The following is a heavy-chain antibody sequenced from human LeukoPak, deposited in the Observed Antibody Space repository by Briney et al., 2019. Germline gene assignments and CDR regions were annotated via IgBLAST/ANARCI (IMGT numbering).Heavy chain of an antibody. Sequence: SETLSLTCSVSGGSISSYYWSWIRQPPGKGLEWIGYIYYSGSTKYNPSLENRVTISVDTSKSQFSLKLSSVTTADTAVYYCARGGGSREFWGQGTQVTVSS. CDR1: GGSISSYY. V-gene: IGHV4-59*01. D-gene: IGHD1-26*01. J-gene: IGHJ4*02. CDR2: IYYSGST. CDR3: ARGGGSREF.